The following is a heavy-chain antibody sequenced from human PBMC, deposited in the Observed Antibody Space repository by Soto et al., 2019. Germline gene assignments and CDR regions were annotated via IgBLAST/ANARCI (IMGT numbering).Heavy chain of an antibody. CDR2: TIPIIGTT. D-gene: IGHD5-18*01. CDR3: AAGDSSDTGDY. V-gene: IGHV1-69*13. Sequence: GASVKVSCKASGATLSTRGISWVRQAPGQGLEWMGGTIPIIGTTDYAEKFQGRVKITADESTTTSYMELSSLRPDDTAVYYCAAGDSSDTGDYWGQGTLVTVPS. J-gene: IGHJ4*02. CDR1: GATLSTRG.